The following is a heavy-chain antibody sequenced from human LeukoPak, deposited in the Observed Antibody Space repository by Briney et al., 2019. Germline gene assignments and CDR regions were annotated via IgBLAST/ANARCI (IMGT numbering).Heavy chain of an antibody. CDR1: GFTFSSYG. J-gene: IGHJ6*02. CDR3: AKEYYDILTGYADYYYYYGMDV. V-gene: IGHV3-30*18. D-gene: IGHD3-9*01. CDR2: ISYDGSNK. Sequence: QPGWSLRLSCAASGFTFSSYGMHWVRQAPGKGLEWVAVISYDGSNKYYADSVKGRFTISRDNSKNTLYLQMNSLRAEDTAVYYCAKEYYDILTGYADYYYYYGMDVWGQGTTVTVSS.